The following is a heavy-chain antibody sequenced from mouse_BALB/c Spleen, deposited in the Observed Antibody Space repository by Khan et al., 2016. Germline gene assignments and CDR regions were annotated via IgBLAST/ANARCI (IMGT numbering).Heavy chain of an antibody. CDR1: GFNIKDTY. Sequence: VQLQQSGAELVKPGASVTLSCTASGFNIKDTYLHWVKQRPEQGLEWIGRIDPANGNFKFDPKFKGKATITADTYSNTTYLQLSGLTSEDTAVYYCAGGNSPLDYWGQGTTLTVSS. J-gene: IGHJ2*01. CDR3: AGGNSPLDY. V-gene: IGHV14-3*02. CDR2: IDPANGNF. D-gene: IGHD2-1*01.